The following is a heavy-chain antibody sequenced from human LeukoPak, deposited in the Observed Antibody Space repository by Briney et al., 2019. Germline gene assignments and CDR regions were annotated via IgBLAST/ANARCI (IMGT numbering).Heavy chain of an antibody. CDR1: GFTFSNYG. CDR3: AKKTIVGATVDAFDI. J-gene: IGHJ3*02. Sequence: PGGSLRLSRAASGFTFSNYGMHWVRQAPGKGLEWVASIRYDGFNKYYADSLKGRFTISRDNSKNTLYLQMNSLRAEDTAVYYCAKKTIVGATVDAFDIWGQGTMVIVSS. V-gene: IGHV3-30*02. CDR2: IRYDGFNK. D-gene: IGHD1-26*01.